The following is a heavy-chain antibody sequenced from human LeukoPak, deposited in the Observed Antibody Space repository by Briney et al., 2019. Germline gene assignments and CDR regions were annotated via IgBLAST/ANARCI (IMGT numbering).Heavy chain of an antibody. V-gene: IGHV1-18*01. D-gene: IGHD2-2*01. CDR2: ISAYNGNT. Sequence: ASVKVSCKASGYTFTSYGISWVRQAPGQGLEWMGWISAYNGNTNYAQKLQGRVTMTTDTSTSTAYMELGSLRSDDTAVYYCARDIVVVPAAHRDYYYMDVWGKGTTVTVSS. CDR3: ARDIVVVPAAHRDYYYMDV. J-gene: IGHJ6*03. CDR1: GYTFTSYG.